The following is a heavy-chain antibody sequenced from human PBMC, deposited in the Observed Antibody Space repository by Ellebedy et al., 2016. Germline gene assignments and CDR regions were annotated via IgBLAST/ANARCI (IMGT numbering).Heavy chain of an antibody. J-gene: IGHJ5*02. CDR2: INHSGST. D-gene: IGHD3-10*01. CDR3: ARKILVRGVIRNWFDP. Sequence: SETLSLXCAVYGGSFSGYYWSWIRQPPGKGLEWIGEINHSGSTNYNPSLKSRVTISVDTSKNQFSLKLSSVTAADTAVYYCARKILVRGVIRNWFDPWGQGTLVTVSS. CDR1: GGSFSGYY. V-gene: IGHV4-34*01.